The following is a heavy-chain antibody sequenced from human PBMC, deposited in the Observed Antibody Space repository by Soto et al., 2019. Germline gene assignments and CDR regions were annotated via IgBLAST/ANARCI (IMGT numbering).Heavy chain of an antibody. J-gene: IGHJ5*02. D-gene: IGHD2-2*01. V-gene: IGHV3-11*01. CDR2: ISSSGSTI. CDR3: NIVLVTAAKEALWFDP. CDR1: GFTFSDYY. Sequence: PGGSLRLSCAASGFTFSDYYMSWIRQAPGKGLEWVSYISSSGSTIYYADSVKGRFTISRDNAKNSLYLQMNSLRAEDTAVYYCNIVLVTAAKEALWFDPWGQGTLVTVS.